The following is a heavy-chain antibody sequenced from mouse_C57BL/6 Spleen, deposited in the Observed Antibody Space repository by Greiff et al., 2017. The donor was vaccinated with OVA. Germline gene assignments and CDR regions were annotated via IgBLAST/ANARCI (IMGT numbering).Heavy chain of an antibody. CDR1: GYTFTSYW. D-gene: IGHD2-5*01. CDR2: INPSSGYT. J-gene: IGHJ4*01. CDR3: AISDYSNFCAMDY. V-gene: IGHV1-7*01. Sequence: QVQLQQSGAELAKPGASVKLSCKASGYTFTSYWMHWVKQRPGQGLEWIGYINPSSGYTTYNQKFKDKATLTADKSSSTAYMQLSSLTYEDSAVYYGAISDYSNFCAMDYWGQGTSVTVSS.